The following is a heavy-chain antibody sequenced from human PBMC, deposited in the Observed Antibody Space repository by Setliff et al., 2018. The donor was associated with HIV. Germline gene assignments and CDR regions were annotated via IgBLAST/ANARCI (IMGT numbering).Heavy chain of an antibody. Sequence: PSETLSLTCSVPGYAIDNGYTWGWIRQSPGKGLEWIGNVYHTGRAFYNPSRQSRVTIPVDTSKNQFSLKLTSVTAADTAVYYCAGRSIVGVTRGFYYYGLDVWGQGTTVTVSS. CDR1: GYAIDNGYT. J-gene: IGHJ6*02. D-gene: IGHD1-26*01. V-gene: IGHV4-38-2*01. CDR2: VYHTGRA. CDR3: AGRSIVGVTRGFYYYGLDV.